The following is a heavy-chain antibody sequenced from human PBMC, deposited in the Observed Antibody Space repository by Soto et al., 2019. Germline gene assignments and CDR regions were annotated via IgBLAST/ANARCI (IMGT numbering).Heavy chain of an antibody. V-gene: IGHV4-4*07. CDR2: IYTSGST. Sequence: SETLSLTCTVSCGSISSYYWSWIRQPAGKGLEWIGRIYTSGSTNYNPSLKSRVTMSVDTSKNQFSLKLSSVTAADTAVYYCARDSPIAAAEAASWFDPWGQGTLVTVS. D-gene: IGHD6-13*01. CDR3: ARDSPIAAAEAASWFDP. CDR1: CGSISSYY. J-gene: IGHJ5*02.